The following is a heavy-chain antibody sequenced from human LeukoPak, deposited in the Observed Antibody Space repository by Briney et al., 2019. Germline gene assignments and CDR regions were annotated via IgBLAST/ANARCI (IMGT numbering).Heavy chain of an antibody. Sequence: GGSLRLSCAASGFIFNSYSMNWVRQAPGKGLEWVSSISTNSSYIYYADSVKGRFTISRDNAKNSLYLQMNSLRAEDTAVYYCSKEVENTSGWYSHFDYWGQGTLVTVSS. J-gene: IGHJ4*02. V-gene: IGHV3-21*01. CDR1: GFIFNSYS. CDR2: ISTNSSYI. D-gene: IGHD6-19*01. CDR3: SKEVENTSGWYSHFDY.